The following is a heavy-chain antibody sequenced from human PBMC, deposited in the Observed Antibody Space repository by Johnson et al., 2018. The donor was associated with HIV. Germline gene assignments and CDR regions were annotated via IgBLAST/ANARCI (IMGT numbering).Heavy chain of an antibody. CDR1: GFTFSSYG. D-gene: IGHD4-17*01. Sequence: QVQLVESGGGVVQPGRSLRLSCAASGFTFSSYGMHWVRQAPGKGLEWVAVISYDGSNKYYADSVKGRFTISRDNSKNTLYLQMNSLRAEDTAVYYCAKVNGDYKTDAFDIWGQGTMVTVSS. CDR3: AKVNGDYKTDAFDI. J-gene: IGHJ3*02. CDR2: ISYDGSNK. V-gene: IGHV3-30*18.